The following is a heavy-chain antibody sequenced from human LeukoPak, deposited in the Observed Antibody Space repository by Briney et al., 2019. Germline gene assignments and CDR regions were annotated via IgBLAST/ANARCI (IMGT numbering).Heavy chain of an antibody. D-gene: IGHD3-10*01. CDR1: GDSVSNGNYY. CDR2: IYYTGKT. Sequence: SETLSLTCTVSGDSVSNGNYYWSWLRQPPGTALEWIGYIYYTGKTYYKPSLEGRVTILVDTSRNHFSVKLSSVTAADTAVYYCARSQNYYGSGDYWSQGTLVTVSS. CDR3: ARSQNYYGSGDY. J-gene: IGHJ4*02. V-gene: IGHV4-61*03.